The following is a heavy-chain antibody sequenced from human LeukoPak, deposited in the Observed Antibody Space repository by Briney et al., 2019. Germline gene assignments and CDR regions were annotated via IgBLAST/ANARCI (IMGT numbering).Heavy chain of an antibody. J-gene: IGHJ5*02. Sequence: GASVKVSRKASEYTFTAYFIHWVRQAPGQGLEWMGWINPYSGGTNYAQRFQGRVTMTRDSSISTAFMELRSLRSDDTAVYYCARGRYDTSGYYRGDWFDPWGQGTLVTVSS. V-gene: IGHV1-2*02. CDR2: INPYSGGT. CDR1: EYTFTAYF. CDR3: ARGRYDTSGYYRGDWFDP. D-gene: IGHD3-22*01.